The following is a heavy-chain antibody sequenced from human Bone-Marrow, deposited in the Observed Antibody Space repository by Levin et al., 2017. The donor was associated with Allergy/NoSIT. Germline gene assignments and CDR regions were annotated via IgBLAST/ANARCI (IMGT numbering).Heavy chain of an antibody. V-gene: IGHV3-33*08. CDR2: TWYDESKK. J-gene: IGHJ4*02. Sequence: GESLKISCEASGFIFSSYGMHWVRQAPGKGLEWVTSTWYDESKKYYAESVKGRFIISRDNAQNSLHLQMSRLRADDTAIYYCARDLESSYGTFDVWGQGTPVTVSS. CDR3: ARDLESSYGTFDV. D-gene: IGHD3-16*01. CDR1: GFIFSSYG.